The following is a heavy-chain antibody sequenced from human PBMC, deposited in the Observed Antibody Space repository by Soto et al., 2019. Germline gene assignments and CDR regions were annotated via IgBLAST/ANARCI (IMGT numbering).Heavy chain of an antibody. CDR3: ATSNLFAP. V-gene: IGHV4-39*01. CDR1: GGSISSRGYY. J-gene: IGHJ5*02. Sequence: SETLSLTCTVSGGSISSRGYYWGWIRQPPGKGLEWIGTIYYSGSTYYNPSLTSRVTISVDTSKNQFSLKLSSVTAADTALYYGATSNLFAPCGQGTLVTV. CDR2: IYYSGST.